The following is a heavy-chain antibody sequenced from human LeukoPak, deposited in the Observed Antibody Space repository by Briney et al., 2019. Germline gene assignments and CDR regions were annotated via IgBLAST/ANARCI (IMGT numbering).Heavy chain of an antibody. D-gene: IGHD3-10*01. CDR1: GFTFSTYS. CDR3: AKSLSGRGMDV. V-gene: IGHV3-21*04. CDR2: ITSSNSYI. Sequence: PGGSLRLSCAASGFTFSTYSMNWVRQAPGKGLEWVSSITSSNSYIHYADSVKGRFTISRDNSKNTLYLQMNSLRAEDTAVYYCAKSLSGRGMDVWGQGTTVTVSS. J-gene: IGHJ6*02.